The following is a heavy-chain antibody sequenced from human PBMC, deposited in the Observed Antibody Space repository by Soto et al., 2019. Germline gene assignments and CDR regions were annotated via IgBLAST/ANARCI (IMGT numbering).Heavy chain of an antibody. D-gene: IGHD3-22*01. Sequence: QVQLVQSGAEVKKPGASVKVSCKASGYTFTSYGIIWVRQAPGQGLEWMGWISAYNGNTNYAQKLQGRVTMTTDTSTSTAYMELRSLRSDDTAVYYCATGAVYDSSGYPIDYWGQGTLVTVSS. J-gene: IGHJ4*02. CDR1: GYTFTSYG. CDR2: ISAYNGNT. V-gene: IGHV1-18*01. CDR3: ATGAVYDSSGYPIDY.